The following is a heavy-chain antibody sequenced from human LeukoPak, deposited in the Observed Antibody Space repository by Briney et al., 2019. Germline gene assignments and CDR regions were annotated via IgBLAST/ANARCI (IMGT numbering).Heavy chain of an antibody. J-gene: IGHJ6*02. CDR1: GFTFSSYA. CDR2: ISGSGGIT. CDR3: TRDRGYSGGRYYYYFMDV. D-gene: IGHD5-12*01. Sequence: GGSLRLSCAASGFTFSSYAMSWVRQAPGKGLEWVSVISGSGGITYYADSLKGRITNSRDNSKITLYLQMNSLRAEDTAVYYCTRDRGYSGGRYYYYFMDVWDRGTTVTVS. V-gene: IGHV3-23*01.